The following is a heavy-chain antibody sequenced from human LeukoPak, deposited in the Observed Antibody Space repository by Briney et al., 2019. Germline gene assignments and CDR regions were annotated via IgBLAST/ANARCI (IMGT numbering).Heavy chain of an antibody. Sequence: PGGSLRLSCAASGFTFSSYWMNWVRQAPGMGLEWVANIKQDGSEKYYVDSVKGRFTISRDNAKNSLYLQMNSLRAEDTAVYYCARRPRGYDILTGYYTEYYFDYWGQGTLVTVSS. J-gene: IGHJ4*02. CDR2: IKQDGSEK. V-gene: IGHV3-7*01. CDR1: GFTFSSYW. D-gene: IGHD3-9*01. CDR3: ARRPRGYDILTGYYTEYYFDY.